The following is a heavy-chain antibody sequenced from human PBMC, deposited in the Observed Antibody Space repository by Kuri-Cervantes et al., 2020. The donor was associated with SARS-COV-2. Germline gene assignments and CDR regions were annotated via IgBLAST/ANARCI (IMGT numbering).Heavy chain of an antibody. J-gene: IGHJ3*02. CDR1: GGSISSYY. CDR3: VRDFGYCSDGSCSEDAFDI. Sequence: GSLRLSCTVSGGSISSYYWSWIRQPPGKGLEWIGYFYYSGITNYNPSLKNRVTMSVDTSKNQFSLNLSSVTAADTAVYYCVRDFGYCSDGSCSEDAFDIWGQGTMVTVSS. V-gene: IGHV4-59*01. D-gene: IGHD2-15*01. CDR2: FYYSGIT.